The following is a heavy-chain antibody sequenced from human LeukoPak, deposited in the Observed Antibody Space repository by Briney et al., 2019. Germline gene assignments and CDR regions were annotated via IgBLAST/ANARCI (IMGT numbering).Heavy chain of an antibody. D-gene: IGHD3-3*01. CDR1: GGSISSYH. CDR3: ARGQTIFGVAFQH. V-gene: IGHV4-59*01. CDR2: IYYSGST. Sequence: SETLSLTCTVSGGSISSYHWSWIRQPPGKGLEWIGYIYYSGSTNYNPSLKSRVTISVDTSKNQFSLKLSSVTAADTAVYYCARGQTIFGVAFQHWGQGTLVTVSS. J-gene: IGHJ1*01.